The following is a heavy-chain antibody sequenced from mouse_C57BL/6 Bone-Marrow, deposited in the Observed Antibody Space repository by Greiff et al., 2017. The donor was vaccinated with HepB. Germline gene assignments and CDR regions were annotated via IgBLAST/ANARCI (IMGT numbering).Heavy chain of an antibody. D-gene: IGHD2-2*01. CDR1: GFNIKDDY. CDR2: IDPENGDN. Sequence: EVMLVESGAELVRPGASVKLSCTASGFNIKDDYMHWVKQRPEQGLEWIGWIDPENGDNEYASKFQGKATITADTSSNTAYLQLSSLTSEDTAVYYCTTRVTSSYFDYWGQGTTLTVSS. J-gene: IGHJ2*01. V-gene: IGHV14-4*01. CDR3: TTRVTSSYFDY.